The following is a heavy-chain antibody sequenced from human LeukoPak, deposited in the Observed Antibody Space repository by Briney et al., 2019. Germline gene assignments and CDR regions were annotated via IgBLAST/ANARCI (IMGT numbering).Heavy chain of an antibody. Sequence: SETLSLTCAVYGGSFSGYYWSWIRQPPGKGLEWIGEINHSGSTNYNPSLKSRVTISVDTSKNQFSLKLSSVTAADAAVYYCARDQRIYDSSGYYDYWGQGTLVTVSS. CDR2: INHSGST. CDR3: ARDQRIYDSSGYYDY. J-gene: IGHJ4*02. CDR1: GGSFSGYY. V-gene: IGHV4-34*01. D-gene: IGHD3-22*01.